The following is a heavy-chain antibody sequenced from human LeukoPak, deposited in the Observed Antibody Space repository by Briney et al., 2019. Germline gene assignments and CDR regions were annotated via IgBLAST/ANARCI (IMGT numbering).Heavy chain of an antibody. J-gene: IGHJ5*02. CDR3: ARGSRWFDP. CDR2: INHSGST. V-gene: IGHV4-34*01. Sequence: SETLSLTCAVYGGSFGGYYWSWIRQPPGKGLEWIGEINHSGSTNYNPSLKSRVTISVDTSKNQFSLKLSSVTAADTAVYYCARGSRWFDPWGQGTLVTVSS. CDR1: GGSFGGYY.